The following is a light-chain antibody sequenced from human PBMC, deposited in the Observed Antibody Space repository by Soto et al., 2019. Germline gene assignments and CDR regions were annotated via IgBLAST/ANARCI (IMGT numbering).Light chain of an antibody. Sequence: IVMTQSPATLSVSXGERATLSCRATQSVCRNLASYHQNPGEAPSLVLYGESTRATGIQAKFSGSGSGTEFTITISSLQSEDFAVYYCQQYNDWRRMFGQGTKVGI. CDR3: QQYNDWRRM. V-gene: IGKV3-15*01. CDR1: QSVCRN. CDR2: GES. J-gene: IGKJ1*01.